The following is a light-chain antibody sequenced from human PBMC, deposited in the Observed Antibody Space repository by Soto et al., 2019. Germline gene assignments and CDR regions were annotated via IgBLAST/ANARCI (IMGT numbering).Light chain of an antibody. Sequence: DXQMTQSPSSLSASVGDRVTITCRASQGIKSYLTWYQQMPGKVPRLLIYGASTLQSGVPSRFSGSGSGTDFTLTISSLQPEDVATYYCQKYDSVPLTFGGGTKVDIK. J-gene: IGKJ4*01. CDR2: GAS. V-gene: IGKV1-27*01. CDR3: QKYDSVPLT. CDR1: QGIKSY.